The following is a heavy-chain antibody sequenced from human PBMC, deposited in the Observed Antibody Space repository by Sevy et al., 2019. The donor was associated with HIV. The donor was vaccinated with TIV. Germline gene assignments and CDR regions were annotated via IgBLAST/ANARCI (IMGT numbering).Heavy chain of an antibody. CDR1: GYTFSSHD. D-gene: IGHD1-7*01. CDR3: ARDPSGNYLTPHYRDYYXLDV. J-gene: IGHJ6*02. CDR2: MNPNNGNT. Sequence: ASVKVSCKTSGYTFSSHDINWVRQAPGQGLEWMGWMNPNNGNTGYVQKFQDRVTMTRDSSIATAYMELRGLTSDDTAVYYCARDPSGNYLTPHYRDYYXLDVWGQGTAVTVSS. V-gene: IGHV1-8*01.